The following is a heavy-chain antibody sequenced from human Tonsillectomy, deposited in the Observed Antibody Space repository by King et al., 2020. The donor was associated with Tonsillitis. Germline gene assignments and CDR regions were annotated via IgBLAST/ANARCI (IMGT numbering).Heavy chain of an antibody. D-gene: IGHD3-22*01. CDR1: GFSFNDYG. J-gene: IGHJ4*02. CDR3: AKRHQDTSGYYSGFDS. Sequence: VQLVESGGGVVQPGGSLRLSCAPSGFSFNDYGMSWIRQAPGKGLEWVAYIRADGSDKYYADSVTGRFTVSRDDSRNKLYLQMNSLRTADTAVYYCAKRHQDTSGYYSGFDSWGQGTLVTVSS. V-gene: IGHV3-30*02. CDR2: IRADGSDK.